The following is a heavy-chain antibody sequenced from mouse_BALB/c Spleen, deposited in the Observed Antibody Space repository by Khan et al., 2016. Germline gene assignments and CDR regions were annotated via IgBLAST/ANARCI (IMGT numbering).Heavy chain of an antibody. J-gene: IGHJ3*01. V-gene: IGHV1S126*01. CDR3: ARSGGSSYVRFAY. CDR2: IDPSDSAT. CDR1: GYSFTSYW. Sequence: QVQLQQSGPQLVRPGASVKISCKASGYSFTSYWMHWVKQRPGQGLEWIGMIDPSDSATRLNQTFKDKATLTVDKSSSTAYMQLSSPTSEDSAVYYCARSGGSSYVRFAYWGQGTLVTVSA. D-gene: IGHD1-1*01.